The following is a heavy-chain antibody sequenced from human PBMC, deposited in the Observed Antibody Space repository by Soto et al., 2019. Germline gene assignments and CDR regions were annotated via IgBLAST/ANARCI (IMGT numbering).Heavy chain of an antibody. Sequence: QVQLVESGGGVVQPGRSLRLSCVASXXGXTXYAMHWLRQAXGKGLEWLAFISYDGDTTHYADSVKGRFTISRDNSMDSVYLQMNSLRSEDTAVYYCARDRYALAGPQYXNGMDVWGQGTKVTVS. CDR3: ARDRYALAGPQYXNGMDV. CDR2: ISYDGDTT. J-gene: IGHJ6*02. D-gene: IGHD3-16*01. V-gene: IGHV3-30-3*01. CDR1: XXGXTXYA.